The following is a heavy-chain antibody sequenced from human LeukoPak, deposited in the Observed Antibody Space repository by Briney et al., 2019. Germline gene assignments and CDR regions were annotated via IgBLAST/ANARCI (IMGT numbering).Heavy chain of an antibody. CDR3: AKDEIQGVVGAGPGY. CDR2: IQNDGSNK. J-gene: IGHJ4*02. Sequence: GGSLRLSCAASGFTFSGYGIHWVRQAPGKGLEWVAFIQNDGSNKYYADSVKGRFTISRDNSKNTLYLQMDSLRAEDTAPYHCAKDEIQGVVGAGPGYWGQGTLVTVSS. V-gene: IGHV3-30*02. CDR1: GFTFSGYG. D-gene: IGHD1-26*01.